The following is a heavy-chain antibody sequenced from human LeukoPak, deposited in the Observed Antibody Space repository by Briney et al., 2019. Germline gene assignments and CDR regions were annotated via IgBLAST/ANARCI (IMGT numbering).Heavy chain of an antibody. J-gene: IGHJ5*02. D-gene: IGHD2-2*01. V-gene: IGHV4-34*01. CDR1: GGSFSGYY. Sequence: SETLSLTCAVYGGSFSGYYWSWIRRPPGKGLEWIGEINHSGSTNYNPSLKSRVTISVDTSKNQFSLKLSSVTAADTAVYYCARALGYCSSTSCSTFDPWGQGTLVTVSS. CDR2: INHSGST. CDR3: ARALGYCSSTSCSTFDP.